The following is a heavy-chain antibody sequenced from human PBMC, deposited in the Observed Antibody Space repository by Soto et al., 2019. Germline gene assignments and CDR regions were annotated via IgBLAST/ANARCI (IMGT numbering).Heavy chain of an antibody. CDR3: TTVGGAGIHYYYSVMDV. J-gene: IGHJ6*04. V-gene: IGHV3-15*07. D-gene: IGHD3-10*01. CDR2: IKSKTDGGTT. CDR1: GFTFSNAW. Sequence: PGGSLRLSCAASGFTFSNAWMNWVRQAPGKGLEWVGRIKSKTDGGTTDYAAPVKGRFTISRDDSKNTLYLQMNSLKTEDTAVYYCTTVGGAGIHYYYSVMDVGGKGTTVPVSS.